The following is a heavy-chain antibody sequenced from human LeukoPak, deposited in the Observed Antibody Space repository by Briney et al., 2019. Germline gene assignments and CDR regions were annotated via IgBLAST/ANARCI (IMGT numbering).Heavy chain of an antibody. CDR3: AREILDYYGSGSYRN. J-gene: IGHJ4*02. Sequence: GGSLRLSCAASGFTFSSYWMHWVRQAPGKGLVWVSRINSDGSSTSYADSVKGRFTISRDNAKNTLYLQMNSLRAEDTAVYYCAREILDYYGSGSYRNWGQGTLATVSS. V-gene: IGHV3-74*01. CDR2: INSDGSST. CDR1: GFTFSSYW. D-gene: IGHD3-10*01.